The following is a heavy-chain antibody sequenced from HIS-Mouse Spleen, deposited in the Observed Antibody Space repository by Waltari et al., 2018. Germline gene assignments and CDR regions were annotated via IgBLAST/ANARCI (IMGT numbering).Heavy chain of an antibody. Sequence: QLQLQASGPGLVKPSEPLSLTCTVSAASISRSRSYWRWIRQPQGKGLEWIGSIYYSGSTYYNPSLKSRVTISVDTSKNQFSLKLSSVTAADTAVYYCAREIPYSSSWYDWYFDLWGRGTLVTVSS. CDR1: AASISRSRSY. J-gene: IGHJ2*01. V-gene: IGHV4-39*07. CDR3: AREIPYSSSWYDWYFDL. CDR2: IYYSGST. D-gene: IGHD6-13*01.